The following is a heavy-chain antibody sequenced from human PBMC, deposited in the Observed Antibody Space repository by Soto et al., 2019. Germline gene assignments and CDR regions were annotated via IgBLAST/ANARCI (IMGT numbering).Heavy chain of an antibody. V-gene: IGHV4-34*01. J-gene: IGHJ5*02. D-gene: IGHD3-3*01. CDR1: GGSFSGYY. Sequence: SETLSLTCAVYGGSFSGYYWSWIRQPPGKGLEWIGEINHSGSTNYNPSLKSRVTISVDTSKNQFSLKLSSVTAADTAVYYCARVPVLRFLEWSWNWFDPWGQGTLVTVSS. CDR3: ARVPVLRFLEWSWNWFDP. CDR2: INHSGST.